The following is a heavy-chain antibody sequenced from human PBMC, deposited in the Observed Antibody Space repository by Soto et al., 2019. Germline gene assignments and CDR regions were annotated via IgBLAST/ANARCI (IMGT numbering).Heavy chain of an antibody. CDR3: ARDRAVSARGSFDY. CDR1: GGSVSSTNW. J-gene: IGHJ4*02. Sequence: QVQLQESGPGLVEPSGTLSLTCAVSGGSVSSTNWWSWVHQPPGKGLEWIGEIYHSGSTYYNPSLKSRVTISVDKSKNQFSLRLSSETAADTAVYFCARDRAVSARGSFDYWGQGTLVTVSS. D-gene: IGHD6-19*01. V-gene: IGHV4-4*02. CDR2: IYHSGST.